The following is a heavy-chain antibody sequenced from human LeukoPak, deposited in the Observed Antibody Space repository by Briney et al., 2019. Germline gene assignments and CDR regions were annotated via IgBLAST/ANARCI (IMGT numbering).Heavy chain of an antibody. CDR3: ARLRYHDFWSGYWKYYYYMDV. Sequence: GGSLRLSCAASGFTFSSYWMHWVRQAPGKGLEWVANIKQDGSEKYYVDSVKGRFTISRDNAKNSLYLQMNSLRAEDTAVYYCARLRYHDFWSGYWKYYYYMDVWGKGTTVTVSS. CDR2: IKQDGSEK. D-gene: IGHD3-3*01. V-gene: IGHV3-7*01. CDR1: GFTFSSYW. J-gene: IGHJ6*03.